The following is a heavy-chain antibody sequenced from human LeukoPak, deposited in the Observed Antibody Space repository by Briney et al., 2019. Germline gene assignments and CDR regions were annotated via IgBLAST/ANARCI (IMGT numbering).Heavy chain of an antibody. J-gene: IGHJ4*02. D-gene: IGHD4-17*01. CDR1: GFTFSSYG. CDR2: ISYDGSNK. Sequence: GGSLRLSCAASGFTFSSYGMHWVRQTPGKGLERVAVISYDGSNKYYADSVKGRFTISRDNSKNTLYLQMNSLRAEDTAVYYCAKDSDGDYFDYWGQGTLVTVSS. CDR3: AKDSDGDYFDY. V-gene: IGHV3-30*18.